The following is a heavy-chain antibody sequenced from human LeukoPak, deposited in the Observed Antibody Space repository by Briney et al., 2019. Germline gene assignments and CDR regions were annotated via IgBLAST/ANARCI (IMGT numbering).Heavy chain of an antibody. CDR2: IYYSGST. D-gene: IGHD5-18*01. Sequence: SDTLSLTCAVSGYSISSSNWWGWIRQPPGKGLEWIGYIYYSGSTNYNPSLKSRVTISVDTSKNQFSLKLSSVTAADTAVYYCARQWIQLWFFDYWGQGTLVTVSS. CDR3: ARQWIQLWFFDY. CDR1: GYSISSSNW. J-gene: IGHJ4*02. V-gene: IGHV4-28*01.